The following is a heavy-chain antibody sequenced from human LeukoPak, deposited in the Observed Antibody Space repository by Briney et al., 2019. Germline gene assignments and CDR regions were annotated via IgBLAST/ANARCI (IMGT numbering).Heavy chain of an antibody. CDR3: ARGRYCSGGTCYFDY. J-gene: IGHJ4*02. CDR2: INSDGTNT. Sequence: PGGSLRLSCAASGFTFSSYLMHWVRQAPGKGLVWVARINSDGTNTNYADSAKGRFTFSRDNAKNTLYLQMNSLRAEDTAVYYCARGRYCSGGTCYFDYWGQGTLVTVSS. CDR1: GFTFSSYL. D-gene: IGHD2-15*01. V-gene: IGHV3-74*01.